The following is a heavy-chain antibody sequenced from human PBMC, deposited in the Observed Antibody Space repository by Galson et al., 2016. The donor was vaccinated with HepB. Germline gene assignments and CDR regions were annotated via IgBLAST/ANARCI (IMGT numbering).Heavy chain of an antibody. J-gene: IGHJ4*02. Sequence: SLRLSCAASGVTFSNYNMNWVRQAPGKGLEWVSSISSSTSYIYYADSVKGRFTISRDSAKNSLYLQMNSLRAEDTAVYYCVYYYGSGSDYKRDYWGQGTLVTVSS. D-gene: IGHD3-10*01. CDR2: ISSSTSYI. CDR3: VYYYGSGSDYKRDY. V-gene: IGHV3-21*01. CDR1: GVTFSNYN.